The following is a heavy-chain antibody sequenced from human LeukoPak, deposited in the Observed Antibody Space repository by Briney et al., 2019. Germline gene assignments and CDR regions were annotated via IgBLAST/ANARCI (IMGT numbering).Heavy chain of an antibody. CDR2: FNPNSGGS. Sequence: ASLKVSCNDSRYTLTDYYMQWARQDCAPLLKRNGRFNPNSGGSDYAQKFQGRVTMTGDTSIISGYMELSRLISDDTAVYYCAREKLRYFEKTGFDSWGQGTLVTVSS. CDR1: RYTLTDYY. CDR3: AREKLRYFEKTGFDS. V-gene: IGHV1-2*06. J-gene: IGHJ5*01. D-gene: IGHD3-9*01.